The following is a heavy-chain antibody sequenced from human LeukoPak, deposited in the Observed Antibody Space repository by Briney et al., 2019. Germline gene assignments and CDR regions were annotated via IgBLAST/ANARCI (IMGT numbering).Heavy chain of an antibody. CDR2: LDSGSKT. V-gene: IGHV3-66*04. CDR3: ARQGTAMVDYYFDY. CDR1: GFTVSRNH. Sequence: PGGSLRLSCAASGFTVSRNHMSWVRQAPGKGLEWVSVLDSGSKTSYAESVKGRFTIFRDKSKNTLYLQMNSLRSDDTAVYYCARQGTAMVDYYFDYWGQGTLVTVSS. D-gene: IGHD5-18*01. J-gene: IGHJ4*02.